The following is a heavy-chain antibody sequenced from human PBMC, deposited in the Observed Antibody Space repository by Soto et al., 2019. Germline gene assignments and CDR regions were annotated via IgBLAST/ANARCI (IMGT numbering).Heavy chain of an antibody. J-gene: IGHJ6*02. CDR3: ARDRIAVAGSYYYGMDV. CDR1: GYTFTSYG. CDR2: ISAYNGNT. D-gene: IGHD6-19*01. V-gene: IGHV1-18*01. Sequence: ASVKVSCKASGYTFTSYGISWVRQAPGQGLEWMGWISAYNGNTNYAQKLQGRATMTTDTSTSTAYMELRSLRSDDTAVYYCARDRIAVAGSYYYGMDVWGQGTTVTVSS.